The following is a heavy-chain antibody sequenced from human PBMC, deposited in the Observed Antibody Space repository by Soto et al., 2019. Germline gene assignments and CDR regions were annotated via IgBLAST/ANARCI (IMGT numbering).Heavy chain of an antibody. CDR3: ARAIGYSSGWYSWFDP. J-gene: IGHJ5*02. D-gene: IGHD6-19*01. CDR1: GDSVSSSSVT. Sequence: GDSVSSSSVTWNWIRQSPSRGLEWLGRTYYRSKWYNDYAESVKSRIIINPDTSKNQFSLHLNSVTPEDTAVYYCARAIGYSSGWYSWFDPWGQGTLVTVSS. CDR2: TYYRSKWYN. V-gene: IGHV6-1*01.